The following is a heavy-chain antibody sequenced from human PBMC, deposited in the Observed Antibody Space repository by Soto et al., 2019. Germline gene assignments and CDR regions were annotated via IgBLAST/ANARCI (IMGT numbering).Heavy chain of an antibody. CDR2: IYYSGST. V-gene: IGHV4-30-4*01. D-gene: IGHD3-3*01. CDR1: GGSISSGDYY. J-gene: IGHJ4*02. Sequence: QVQLQESGPGLVKPSQTPSLTCTVSGGSISSGDYYWSWIRQPPGKGLEWIGYIYYSGSTYYNPSLKSRATISVDTSKNQFSLRLSSVTAADTAVYYCARQSESYAGFDYWGQGTLVTVSS. CDR3: ARQSESYAGFDY.